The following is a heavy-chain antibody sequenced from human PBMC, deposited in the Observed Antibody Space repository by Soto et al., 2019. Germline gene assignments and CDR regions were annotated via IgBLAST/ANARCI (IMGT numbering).Heavy chain of an antibody. Sequence: GSLILSGAASGCTFSDYYMSWIRKAPGEGLEWVSYMSSISSYTNYADSVKGRFTISRDNAKNSLYLQMNSLRAEDTAVYYCARDRFNYYDSSGYYYYWGQGTLVTVSS. J-gene: IGHJ4*02. CDR1: GCTFSDYY. CDR2: MSSISSYT. V-gene: IGHV3-11*06. D-gene: IGHD3-22*01. CDR3: ARDRFNYYDSSGYYYY.